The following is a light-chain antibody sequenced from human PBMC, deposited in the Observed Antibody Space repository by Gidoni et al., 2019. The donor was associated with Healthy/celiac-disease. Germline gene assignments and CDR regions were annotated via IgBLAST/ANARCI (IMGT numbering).Light chain of an antibody. V-gene: IGLV4-69*01. Sequence: LVLTQSPSASASLGASVKLTCTLSSGHSSYAIAWHQQQPEKGTRYLMKLNSDGSHSKGDGIPDRFSGSSSGAERYLTISSLQSEDEADYYCQTWGTGVVFGGGTKLTVL. CDR3: QTWGTGVV. CDR2: LNSDGSH. J-gene: IGLJ2*01. CDR1: SGHSSYA.